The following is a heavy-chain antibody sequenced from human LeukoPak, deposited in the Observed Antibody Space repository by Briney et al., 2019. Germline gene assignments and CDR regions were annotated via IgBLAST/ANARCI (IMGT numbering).Heavy chain of an antibody. J-gene: IGHJ4*02. CDR3: AREGRSPTRKYCSSTSCYPL. V-gene: IGHV4-59*01. D-gene: IGHD2-2*01. CDR1: GGSISSYY. Sequence: KPSETLSLTCTVSGGSISSYYWSWIRQPPAKGLEWIGYIYYSGSTNYNPSLKSRVTISVDTSKNQFSLKLSSVTAADTAVYSCAREGRSPTRKYCSSTSCYPLWGQGTLVTVSS. CDR2: IYYSGST.